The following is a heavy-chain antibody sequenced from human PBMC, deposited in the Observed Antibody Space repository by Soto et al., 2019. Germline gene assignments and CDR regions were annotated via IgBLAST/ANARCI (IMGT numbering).Heavy chain of an antibody. CDR2: IWYDGSNK. Sequence: GGSLRLSCAASGFTFSSYGMHWVRQAPGKGLEWVAVIWYDGSNKYYADFVKGRFTISRDNSKNTLYLQMNSLRAEDTAVYYCAREGNSDYCSGGSCYSGQLDYWGQGTLVTVSS. CDR1: GFTFSSYG. D-gene: IGHD2-15*01. CDR3: AREGNSDYCSGGSCYSGQLDY. J-gene: IGHJ4*02. V-gene: IGHV3-33*01.